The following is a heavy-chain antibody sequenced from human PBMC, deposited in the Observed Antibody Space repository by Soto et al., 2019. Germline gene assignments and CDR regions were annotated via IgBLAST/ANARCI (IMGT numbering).Heavy chain of an antibody. CDR1: GGSISSGGYY. V-gene: IGHV4-31*03. J-gene: IGHJ6*02. D-gene: IGHD3-3*01. CDR3: ARFGLDEWLPSPYYYYGMDV. CDR2: IYYSGST. Sequence: SETLSLTCTVSGGSISSGGYYWSWIRQHPGKGLEWIGYIYYSGSTYYNPSLKSRVTISVDTSKNQFSLKLSSVTAADTAVYYCARFGLDEWLPSPYYYYGMDVWGQGTTVTVSS.